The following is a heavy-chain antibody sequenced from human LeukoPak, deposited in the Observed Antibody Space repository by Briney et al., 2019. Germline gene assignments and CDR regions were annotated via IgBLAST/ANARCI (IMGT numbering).Heavy chain of an antibody. CDR3: ASSSAAIDY. J-gene: IGHJ4*02. V-gene: IGHV3-30-3*01. D-gene: IGHD6-13*01. CDR1: GFTFSSYA. Sequence: SGGSLRLSCAASGFTFSSYAMHWVRQAPGKGLEWVAVISYDGSNKYYADSVKGRFIISRDNSKNTLYLQMNSLRAEDTAVYYCASSSAAIDYWGQGTLVTVSS. CDR2: ISYDGSNK.